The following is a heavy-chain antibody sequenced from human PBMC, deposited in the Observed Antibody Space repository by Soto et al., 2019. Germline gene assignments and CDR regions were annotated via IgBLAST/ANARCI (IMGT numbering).Heavy chain of an antibody. V-gene: IGHV3-53*01. CDR3: ARISDYYGSGGENWFDP. J-gene: IGHJ5*02. D-gene: IGHD3-10*01. Sequence: GSLRLSCAASGFTFSSYAMSWVRQAPGKGLEWVSVIYSGGSTYYADSVKGRFTISRDNSKNTLYLQMNSLRAEDTAVYYCARISDYYGSGGENWFDPWGQGTLVTVSS. CDR2: IYSGGST. CDR1: GFTFSSYA.